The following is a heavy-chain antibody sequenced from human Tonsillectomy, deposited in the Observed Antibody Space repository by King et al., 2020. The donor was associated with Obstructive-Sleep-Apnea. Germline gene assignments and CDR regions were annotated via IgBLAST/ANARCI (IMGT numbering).Heavy chain of an antibody. Sequence: VQLVESGAEVKKPGSSVKVSCKASGGTFSSYAISWVRQAPGQGLEWMGGIIPIFCTANYAQKFQGRVTLTADESTSTAYMELSSLRSEDTAVYYFARKTGSIAAVYYGMDVWGQGTTVTVSS. CDR3: ARKTGSIAAVYYGMDV. CDR2: IIPIFCTA. D-gene: IGHD6-6*01. CDR1: GGTFSSYA. J-gene: IGHJ6*02. V-gene: IGHV1-69*01.